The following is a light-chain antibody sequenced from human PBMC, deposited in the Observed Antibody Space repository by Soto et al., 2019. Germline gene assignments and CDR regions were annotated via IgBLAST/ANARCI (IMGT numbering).Light chain of an antibody. Sequence: AIQLTQSPSSLSASVGDRVTITFGASQGISSALAWYQQNPGKAPKLLICDASSLESGVPSRFSGSRSGTDFTLTISSLQPEDFATYYCQQFNNYPVTFAGGTKVDNK. V-gene: IGKV1D-13*01. CDR2: DAS. CDR3: QQFNNYPVT. J-gene: IGKJ4*01. CDR1: QGISSA.